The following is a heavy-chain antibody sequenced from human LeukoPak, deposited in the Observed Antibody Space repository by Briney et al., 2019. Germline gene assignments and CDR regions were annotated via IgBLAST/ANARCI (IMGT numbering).Heavy chain of an antibody. CDR1: GGSISNYW. CDR3: ARGYSSSWNYFDY. V-gene: IGHV4-59*01. Sequence: NASETLSLTCTVSGGSISNYWWSWIRQPPGKGLEWIGYVFDSGGTNYNPSLKGRVTISVDTSKKQFSLKLSSVTAADTAVYYCARGYSSSWNYFDYWGQGTLVTVSS. D-gene: IGHD6-13*01. CDR2: VFDSGGT. J-gene: IGHJ4*02.